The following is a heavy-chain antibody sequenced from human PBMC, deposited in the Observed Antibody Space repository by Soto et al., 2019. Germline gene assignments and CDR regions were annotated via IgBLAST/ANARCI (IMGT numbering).Heavy chain of an antibody. V-gene: IGHV3-23*01. J-gene: IGHJ4*02. CDR3: AKERATTTSFDY. CDR2: ITDNGGST. Sequence: GSLRLSCAASGFTFSRDGMSWVRQAPGKGLEWVSLITDNGGSTYYADSVKGRFTISRDNTKNTLFLQMNSLGAEDTAVYYCAKERATTTSFDYWGQGAPVTVSS. CDR1: GFTFSRDG. D-gene: IGHD4-17*01.